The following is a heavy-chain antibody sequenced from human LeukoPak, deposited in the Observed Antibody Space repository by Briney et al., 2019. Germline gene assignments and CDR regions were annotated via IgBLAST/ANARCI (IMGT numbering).Heavy chain of an antibody. J-gene: IGHJ5*02. Sequence: GGSLRLSCAASGFTFSNYWMHWVRQAPGKGLVWVSRINSDGINTSYADSVKGRFTISRDNAQNKLNLQMNSLRAEDTAVYYCARDLGQYYDTSDNWFDPWGQGTLVTVSS. D-gene: IGHD3-22*01. CDR1: GFTFSNYW. V-gene: IGHV3-74*01. CDR2: INSDGINT. CDR3: ARDLGQYYDTSDNWFDP.